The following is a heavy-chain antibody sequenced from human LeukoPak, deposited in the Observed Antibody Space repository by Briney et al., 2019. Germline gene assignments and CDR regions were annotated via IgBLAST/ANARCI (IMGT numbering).Heavy chain of an antibody. CDR2: IIPIFGTA. D-gene: IGHD3-10*01. J-gene: IGHJ6*02. Sequence: SVKLSCKASGGTFSSYAISWVRQAPGQGLEWMGGIIPIFGTANYAQKFQGRVTITADESTSTAYMELSSLRSEDTAVYYCARVSMVRGVTNDYYYYGMDVWGQGTTVTVS. CDR1: GGTFSSYA. CDR3: ARVSMVRGVTNDYYYYGMDV. V-gene: IGHV1-69*13.